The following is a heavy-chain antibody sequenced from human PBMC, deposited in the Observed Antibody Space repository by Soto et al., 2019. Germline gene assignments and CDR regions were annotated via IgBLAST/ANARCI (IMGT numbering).Heavy chain of an antibody. V-gene: IGHV1-2*02. D-gene: IGHD6-19*01. CDR3: ARDTRIAVAGNDAFDI. CDR2: INPNSGGT. J-gene: IGHJ3*02. CDR1: GYTFTGYY. Sequence: ASVKVSCKASGYTFTGYYMHWVRQAPGQGLEWMGWINPNSGGTNYAQKFQGRVTMTRDTSISTAYMELSRLRSDDTAVYYCARDTRIAVAGNDAFDIWGQGTMVTVSS.